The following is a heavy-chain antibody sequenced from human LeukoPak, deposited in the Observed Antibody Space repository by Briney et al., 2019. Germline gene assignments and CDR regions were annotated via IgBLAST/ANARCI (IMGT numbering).Heavy chain of an antibody. CDR2: ISYDGSNK. J-gene: IGHJ4*02. CDR1: GFTFSSYA. CDR3: ASGGIYYGAAFDF. Sequence: GGSLRLSCAASGFTFSSYAMHWVRQAPGKGLEWVAVISYDGSNKYYADSVKGRFTISRDNAKNSLYLQTNSLRAEDTALYYCASGGIYYGAAFDFWGQGILVTVSS. V-gene: IGHV3-30*04. D-gene: IGHD1-26*01.